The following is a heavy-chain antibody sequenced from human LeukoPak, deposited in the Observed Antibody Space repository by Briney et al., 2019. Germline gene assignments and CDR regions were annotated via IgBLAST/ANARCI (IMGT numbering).Heavy chain of an antibody. CDR3: ARKRSHSLSRAFDI. CDR2: ISSSGSTI. Sequence: GGSLRLSCAASGFTFSDYYMSWIRQAPGKGLEWVSYISSSGSTIYYADSVKGRFTISRDNAKNSLYLQMNSLRAEDTAVYYCARKRSHSLSRAFDIWGQGTMVTVSS. D-gene: IGHD1-26*01. CDR1: GFTFSDYY. J-gene: IGHJ3*02. V-gene: IGHV3-11*04.